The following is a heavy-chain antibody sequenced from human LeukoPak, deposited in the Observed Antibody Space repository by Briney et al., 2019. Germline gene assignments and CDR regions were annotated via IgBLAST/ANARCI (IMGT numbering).Heavy chain of an antibody. Sequence: GGSLRLSCAASGFTVSSNYMSWVRQAPGKGLEYVSAISSNGGGTYYANSVKGRFTISRDNSKNTLYLQMGSLRTEDMAVYYCARIASTPPFTDYWGQGTLVTVSS. V-gene: IGHV3-64*01. J-gene: IGHJ4*02. CDR2: ISSNGGGT. D-gene: IGHD5/OR15-5a*01. CDR1: GFTVSSNY. CDR3: ARIASTPPFTDY.